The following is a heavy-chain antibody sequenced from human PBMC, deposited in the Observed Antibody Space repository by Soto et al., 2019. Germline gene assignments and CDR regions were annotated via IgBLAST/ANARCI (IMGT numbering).Heavy chain of an antibody. CDR1: GYTFTTYY. V-gene: IGHV1-46*01. CDR2: INPSGGST. J-gene: IGHJ4*02. CDR3: ARSSSGWIHFAY. D-gene: IGHD6-19*01. Sequence: GASVKVSCKASGYTFTTYYIHWVRQAPGQGLEWMGIINPSGGSTSYAQKFQGRVTMTRDTSTSTVYMELSSPRSEDTAVYYCARSSSGWIHFAYRGQGTLVPVSS.